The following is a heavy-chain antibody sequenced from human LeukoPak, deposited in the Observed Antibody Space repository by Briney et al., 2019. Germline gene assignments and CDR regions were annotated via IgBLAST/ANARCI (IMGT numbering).Heavy chain of an antibody. Sequence: GGSLRLSCAASGFXFSSYEMSWVRQAPGKGLQWVSYIHSSDGTTFYADSVKGRFTISRDNAKNSLYLQMSSLRVDDTAVYYCARAPEPETVDHWGQGTLVTVST. J-gene: IGHJ4*02. V-gene: IGHV3-48*03. D-gene: IGHD1-14*01. CDR1: GFXFSSYE. CDR2: IHSSDGTT. CDR3: ARAPEPETVDH.